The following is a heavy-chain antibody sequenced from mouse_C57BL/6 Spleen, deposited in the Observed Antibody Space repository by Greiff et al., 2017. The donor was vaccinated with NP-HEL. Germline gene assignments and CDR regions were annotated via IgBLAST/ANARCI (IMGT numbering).Heavy chain of an antibody. CDR3: ARSLYDYDWFAY. D-gene: IGHD2-4*01. CDR2: INPNNGGT. CDR1: GYTFTDYN. V-gene: IGHV1-18*01. Sequence: VQLQQSGPELVKPGASVKIPCKASGYTFTDYNMDWVKQSHGKSLEWIGDINPNNGGTIYNQKFKGKATLTVDKSSSTAYMELRSLTSEDTVVYYCARSLYDYDWFAYWGQGTLVTVSA. J-gene: IGHJ3*01.